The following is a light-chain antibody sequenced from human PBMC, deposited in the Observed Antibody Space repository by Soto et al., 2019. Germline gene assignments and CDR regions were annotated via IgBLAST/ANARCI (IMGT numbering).Light chain of an antibody. CDR1: QSVSSN. CDR3: QQYNNWPPTWT. Sequence: EIVMTQSPATLSVSPGERATLSCRASQSVSSNLAWYQQKPGQAPRLLIDGASTRATGIPARFSGSGSGTEFTLTISSLQSEDFAVYYCQQYNNWPPTWTFGQGTKVDIK. V-gene: IGKV3-15*01. J-gene: IGKJ1*01. CDR2: GAS.